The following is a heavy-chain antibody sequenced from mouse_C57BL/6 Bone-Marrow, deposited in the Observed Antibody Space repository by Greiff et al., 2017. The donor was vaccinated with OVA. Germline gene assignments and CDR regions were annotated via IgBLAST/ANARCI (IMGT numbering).Heavy chain of an antibody. CDR3: AREGLVWYAMDY. CDR1: GFTFSSYA. Sequence: EVMLVESGGGLVKPGGSLKLSCAASGFTFSSYAMSWVRQTPEKRLEWVATISDGGSYTYYPDNVKGRFTISRDNAKNNLYLQMSHLKSEDTAMYYCAREGLVWYAMDYWGQGTSVTVSS. D-gene: IGHD6-2*01. CDR2: ISDGGSYT. J-gene: IGHJ4*01. V-gene: IGHV5-4*01.